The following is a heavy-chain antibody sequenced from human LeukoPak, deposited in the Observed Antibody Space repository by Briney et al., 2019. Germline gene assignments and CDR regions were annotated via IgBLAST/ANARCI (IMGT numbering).Heavy chain of an antibody. Sequence: GGSLRLPCAASGFTFSDYWIHWVRQAPGKGLMWVSRINTDWSITNYADSVKGRFSISRDNAKNTLYLQMSSLRAEDTAVYYCARDRGPRTGFMVREAYDYWGQGTLVTVSS. J-gene: IGHJ4*02. V-gene: IGHV3-74*01. CDR3: ARDRGPRTGFMVREAYDY. CDR1: GFTFSDYW. CDR2: INTDWSIT. D-gene: IGHD3-10*01.